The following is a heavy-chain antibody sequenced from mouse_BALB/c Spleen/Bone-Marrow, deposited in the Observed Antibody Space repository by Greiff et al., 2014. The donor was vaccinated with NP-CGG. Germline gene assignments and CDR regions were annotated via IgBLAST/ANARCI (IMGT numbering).Heavy chain of an antibody. CDR3: TRGGDARDY. CDR1: GYTFTDYE. J-gene: IGHJ4*01. Sequence: QVQLKESGAELVRPGASVKLSCKALGYTFTDYEIHWVKQTPEHGLEWIGAIHPGSGGTAYNQKFKGKATLTVDKSSTTAHMEXXXXXXEDSAVYYCTRGGDARDYWGQGTSVTVSS. CDR2: IHPGSGGT. V-gene: IGHV1-15*01.